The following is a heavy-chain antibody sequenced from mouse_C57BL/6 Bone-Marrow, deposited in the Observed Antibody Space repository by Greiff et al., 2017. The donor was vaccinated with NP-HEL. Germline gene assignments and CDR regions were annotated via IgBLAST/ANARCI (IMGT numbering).Heavy chain of an antibody. CDR3: AREYRFAY. D-gene: IGHD5-1*01. V-gene: IGHV1-81*01. CDR1: GYTFTSYG. J-gene: IGHJ3*01. CDR2: IYPRSGNT. Sequence: VQLQQSGAELARPGASVKLSCKASGYTFTSYGISWVKQRTGQGLEWIGEIYPRSGNTYYNEKFKGKATLTADKSSSTAYMELRSLTSEDSAVYFCAREYRFAYWGQGTLVTVSA.